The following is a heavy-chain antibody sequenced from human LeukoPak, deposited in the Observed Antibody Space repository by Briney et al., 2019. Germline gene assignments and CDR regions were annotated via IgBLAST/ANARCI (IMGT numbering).Heavy chain of an antibody. Sequence: PSETLSLTCTVSGGSISSHYWSWIRQPPGKGLEWIGYIYYSGSTNYNPSLKSRVTISVDTSKIQFSLKLSSVTAADTAVYYCARSPGIAADSALFWFDPWGQGTLVTVSS. CDR3: ARSPGIAADSALFWFDP. D-gene: IGHD6-13*01. CDR1: GGSISSHY. CDR2: IYYSGST. J-gene: IGHJ5*02. V-gene: IGHV4-59*11.